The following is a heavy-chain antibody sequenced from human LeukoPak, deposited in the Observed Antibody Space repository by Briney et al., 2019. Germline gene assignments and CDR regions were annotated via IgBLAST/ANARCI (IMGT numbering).Heavy chain of an antibody. D-gene: IGHD3-10*01. J-gene: IGHJ5*02. V-gene: IGHV4-39*07. CDR3: ARRGLRGSGSYYGYNWFDP. Sequence: SETLSLTCSVSGGSISGSSHCWGWIRQPPGKGLEWIGSIYESGSTHYNPSLKSRVTISVDTSKNQFSLKLSSVTAADTAVYYCARRGLRGSGSYYGYNWFDPWGQGTLVTVSS. CDR2: IYESGST. CDR1: GGSISGSSHC.